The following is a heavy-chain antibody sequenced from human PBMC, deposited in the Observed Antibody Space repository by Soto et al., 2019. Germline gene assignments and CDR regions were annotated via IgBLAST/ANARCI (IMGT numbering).Heavy chain of an antibody. CDR1: GGSISSGGYY. CDR2: IYHSGTT. V-gene: IGHV4-31*03. Sequence: QVQLQESGPGLVKPSQTLSLTCTVSGGSISSGGYYWSWIRQHPGKGLEWIGYIYHSGTTYYNPSRKSRVTISVDTSKNQFSLKLTSVTAADTAVYYCAMVRGNQLLGWFDPWGQGTLVTVSS. D-gene: IGHD2-2*01. CDR3: AMVRGNQLLGWFDP. J-gene: IGHJ5*02.